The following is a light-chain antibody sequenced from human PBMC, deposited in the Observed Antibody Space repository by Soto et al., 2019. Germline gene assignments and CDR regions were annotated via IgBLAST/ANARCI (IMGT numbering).Light chain of an antibody. CDR2: LGS. CDR3: MQALQKGT. CDR1: QSLLHSNGYNF. J-gene: IGKJ1*01. Sequence: DIVMTQSPLSLPVTPGEPASISCRSSQSLLHSNGYNFLYWYLQKPGQSPQLLIYLGSNRASGVPDRFSGSGSGTDFTLKISRVEAEDVGVYYCMQALQKGTFGQGTKVEIK. V-gene: IGKV2-28*01.